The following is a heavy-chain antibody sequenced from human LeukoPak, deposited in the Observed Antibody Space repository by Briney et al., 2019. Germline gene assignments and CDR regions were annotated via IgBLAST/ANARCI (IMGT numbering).Heavy chain of an antibody. D-gene: IGHD6-6*01. J-gene: IGHJ6*03. V-gene: IGHV1-8*03. Sequence: ASVKVCCKASGYIFTSYDINWVRQATGQGLEWMGWMNPNSGNTGYAQKCQGRVTITRDTSISTAYMELSSLRSEDTAVYYCARGLRQLGADHYYYYYMDVWAKGATVTVSS. CDR1: GYIFTSYD. CDR3: ARGLRQLGADHYYYYYMDV. CDR2: MNPNSGNT.